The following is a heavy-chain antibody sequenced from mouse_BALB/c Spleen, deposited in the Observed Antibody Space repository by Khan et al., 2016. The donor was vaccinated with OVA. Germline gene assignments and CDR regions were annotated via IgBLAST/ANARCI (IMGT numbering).Heavy chain of an antibody. J-gene: IGHJ2*01. CDR3: ARIYRSDFDY. D-gene: IGHD1-1*01. CDR2: INPHIGET. CDR1: GYSFTGYF. Sequence: VQLKQSGPELVKPGASVKISCNASGYSFTGYFMNWVKQSHGKSLEWIGRINPHIGETFYNQKFTGKATLTVDDSSSTAHMELRSLASEDSAVYYYARIYRSDFDYWGQGTTLTVSS. V-gene: IGHV1-20*02.